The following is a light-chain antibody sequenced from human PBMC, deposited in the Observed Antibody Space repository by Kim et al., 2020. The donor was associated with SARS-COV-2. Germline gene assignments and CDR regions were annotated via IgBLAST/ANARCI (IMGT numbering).Light chain of an antibody. Sequence: PXKSDRSTYGGTHIGSKSVSWYQPKPGQAPVLVIYYDSDRPSGIPERFSGSNSGNTATLTISRVEAGDEADYYCQVWDSSSDHPGVFGTGTKVTVL. CDR2: YDS. CDR1: HIGSKS. V-gene: IGLV3-21*04. CDR3: QVWDSSSDHPGV. J-gene: IGLJ1*01.